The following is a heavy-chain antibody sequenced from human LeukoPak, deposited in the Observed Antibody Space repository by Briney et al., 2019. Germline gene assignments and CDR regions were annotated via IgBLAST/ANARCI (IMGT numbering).Heavy chain of an antibody. V-gene: IGHV2-5*01. CDR1: GFSLSTSGVG. J-gene: IGHJ5*02. CDR3: AHSKRWLGRGGFDP. CDR2: IYWNDDK. D-gene: IGHD6-19*01. Sequence: ASGPTLVKPTQTLTLTCTFSGFSLSTSGVGVGWIRQPPGKALEWLALIYWNDDKRYSPSLKSRPTITKDTSKNQVVLTMTNMDPVDTATYYCAHSKRWLGRGGFDPWGQGTLVTVSS.